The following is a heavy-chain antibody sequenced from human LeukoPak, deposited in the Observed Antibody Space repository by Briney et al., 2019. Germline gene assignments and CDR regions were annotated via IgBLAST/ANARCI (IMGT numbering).Heavy chain of an antibody. Sequence: PSETLSLTCTVSGGSISSYYWSWIRQPPGKGLEWIGYIYDSGSTNYNPSLKSRVTISVDTSKNQFSLKLSSVTAADTAVYYCARVPYSRGWYYFDYWGQGTLVTVSS. D-gene: IGHD6-19*01. CDR2: IYDSGST. V-gene: IGHV4-59*01. CDR1: GGSISSYY. CDR3: ARVPYSRGWYYFDY. J-gene: IGHJ4*02.